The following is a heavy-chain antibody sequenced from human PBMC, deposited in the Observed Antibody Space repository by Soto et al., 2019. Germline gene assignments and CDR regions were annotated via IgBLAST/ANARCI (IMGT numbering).Heavy chain of an antibody. CDR2: IYYSGST. D-gene: IGHD3-22*01. J-gene: IGHJ4*02. V-gene: IGHV4-39*02. CDR3: ARDYYDSSGYYYFDY. CDR1: GGSISSSSYY. Sequence: SETLSLTCTVSGGSISSSSYYWGWIRQPPGKGLEWIGSIYYSGSTYYNPSLKSRVTISVDTSKNQFSLKLSSVTAADTAVYYCARDYYDSSGYYYFDYWGQGTLVTVPQ.